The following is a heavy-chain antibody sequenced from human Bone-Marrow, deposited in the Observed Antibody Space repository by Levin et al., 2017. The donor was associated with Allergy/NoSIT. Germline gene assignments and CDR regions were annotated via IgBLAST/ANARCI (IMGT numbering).Heavy chain of an antibody. V-gene: IGHV3-23*01. CDR3: ATRPAAAGASPLVAFDI. Sequence: LSLTCAASEFTFSNYAMSWARQAPGKGLEWVSAISGTGGSTYYADSVKGRFTISRDNSRNTLYLQMNSLRPEDTAVYYCATRPAAAGASPLVAFDIWGQGTMVTVSS. D-gene: IGHD6-13*01. CDR1: EFTFSNYA. J-gene: IGHJ3*02. CDR2: ISGTGGST.